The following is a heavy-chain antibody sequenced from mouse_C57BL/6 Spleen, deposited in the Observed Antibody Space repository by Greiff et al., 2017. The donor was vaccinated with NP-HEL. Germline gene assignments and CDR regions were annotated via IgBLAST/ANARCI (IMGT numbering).Heavy chain of an antibody. D-gene: IGHD1-1*01. CDR2: IDPSDSYT. Sequence: VQLQQPGAELVRPGTSVKLACKAAGYTFTSYWMHWVKQRPGQGLEWIGVIDPSDSYTNYNQKFKGKATLTVDTSSSTAYMQLSSLTSEDSAVYYCARGNYGSSYDFAYWGQGTTLTVSS. CDR1: GYTFTSYW. CDR3: ARGNYGSSYDFAY. J-gene: IGHJ2*01. V-gene: IGHV1-59*01.